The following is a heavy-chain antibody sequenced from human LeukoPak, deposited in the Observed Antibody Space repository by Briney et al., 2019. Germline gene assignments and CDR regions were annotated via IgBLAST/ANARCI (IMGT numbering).Heavy chain of an antibody. CDR2: ISWNSGSI. V-gene: IGHV3-9*01. D-gene: IGHD6-19*01. J-gene: IGHJ4*02. Sequence: PGRSLRLSCSASGFTFDDYAMHWVRQAPGKGLEWVSGISWNSGSIGYADSVKGRFTISRDNAKNSLYLQMNSLRAEDTAVYYCARDQWRLPNYWGQGTLVTVSS. CDR3: ARDQWRLPNY. CDR1: GFTFDDYA.